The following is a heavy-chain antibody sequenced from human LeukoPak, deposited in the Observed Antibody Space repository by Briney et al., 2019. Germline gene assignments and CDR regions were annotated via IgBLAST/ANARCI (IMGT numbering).Heavy chain of an antibody. CDR2: IYYSGST. CDR1: GGSICSYY. D-gene: IGHD6-13*01. J-gene: IGHJ4*02. Sequence: SETLSLTCTVSGGSICSYYWSWIRQPPGKGLEWIGYIYYSGSTNYNPSLKSRVTISVDTSKNQFSLKLSSVTAADTAVYYCARLPKIYSSSRADYWGQGTLVTVSS. V-gene: IGHV4-59*12. CDR3: ARLPKIYSSSRADY.